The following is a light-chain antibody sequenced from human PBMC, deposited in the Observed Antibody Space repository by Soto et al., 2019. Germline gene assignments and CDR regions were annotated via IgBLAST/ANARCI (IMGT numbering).Light chain of an antibody. CDR2: SAS. V-gene: IGKV3-15*01. Sequence: ETFVTQSPATLSVSPGERATLSFSASQSVSNNLAWYHQKPGQAPRLLIYSASIRATGIPARFSGSGSGTEFTLTISSLQSDHFAVYYCPQYYNWPRTFGQGTKLDIK. CDR1: QSVSNN. J-gene: IGKJ1*01. CDR3: PQYYNWPRT.